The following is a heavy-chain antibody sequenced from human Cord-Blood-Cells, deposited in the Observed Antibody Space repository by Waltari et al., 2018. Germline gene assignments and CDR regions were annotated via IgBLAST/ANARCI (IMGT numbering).Heavy chain of an antibody. CDR3: AREPSITIFGVVTPYYYYYMDV. J-gene: IGHJ6*03. D-gene: IGHD3-3*01. CDR2: IYTSGST. CDR1: GGSISSYY. Sequence: QVQLQESGPGLVKPSETLSLTCTVPGGSISSYYWSWIRQPAGKGLEWIGRIYTSGSTNYNPSLKSRVTMSVDTSKNQFSRKLSSVTAADTAVYYCAREPSITIFGVVTPYYYYYMDVWGKGTTVTVSS. V-gene: IGHV4-4*07.